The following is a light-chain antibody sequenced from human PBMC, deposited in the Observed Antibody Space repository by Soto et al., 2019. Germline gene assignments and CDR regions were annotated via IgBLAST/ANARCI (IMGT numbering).Light chain of an antibody. J-gene: IGKJ1*01. Sequence: DIVLTQSPGTLSLSPGERATLSCRASQSVSSSYLAWYQQKPGQAPRLLIYGASGRATGIPDRFSGSGSGTDFTLTISRLEPEDFAVYYCQQYHTSPVTFGQGTKVDIK. CDR1: QSVSSSY. V-gene: IGKV3-20*01. CDR3: QQYHTSPVT. CDR2: GAS.